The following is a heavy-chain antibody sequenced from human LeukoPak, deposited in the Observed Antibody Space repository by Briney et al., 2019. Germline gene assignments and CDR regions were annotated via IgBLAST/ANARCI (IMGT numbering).Heavy chain of an antibody. CDR2: INPNSGDT. CDR1: GYTFTGYY. Sequence: ASVKVSCKASGYTFTGYYMHWVRQAPGQGLEWMGWINPNSGDTNYAQKFQGRVTMTRDTSISTAYMELSRLRSDDTAVYYCARGYVWGSPTPFDYWGQGTLVTVSS. V-gene: IGHV1-2*02. D-gene: IGHD3-16*01. CDR3: ARGYVWGSPTPFDY. J-gene: IGHJ4*02.